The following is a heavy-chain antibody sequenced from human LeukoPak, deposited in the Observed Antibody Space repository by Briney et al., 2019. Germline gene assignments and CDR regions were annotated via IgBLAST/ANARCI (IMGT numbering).Heavy chain of an antibody. CDR3: AREKEDYGDYEAFDY. Sequence: PSETLSLTCTVSGGSISSSSYYWGWIRQPPGKGLEWIGSIYYSGSTYYNPSLKSRVTISVDTSKNQFSLKLSSVTAADTAVYYCAREKEDYGDYEAFDYWGQGTLVTVSS. D-gene: IGHD4-17*01. J-gene: IGHJ4*02. CDR1: GGSISSSSYY. CDR2: IYYSGST. V-gene: IGHV4-39*07.